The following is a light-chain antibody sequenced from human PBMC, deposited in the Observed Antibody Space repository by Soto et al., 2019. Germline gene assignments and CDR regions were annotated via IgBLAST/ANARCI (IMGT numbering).Light chain of an antibody. CDR3: CSYAGSYTVV. Sequence: QPVLTQPRSVSGSPGQSVTISCTGTSSDVGAYNYVSWYQQHPGEAPKLMIYDVSKRPSGVPDRFSGSKSGNTASLTISGLQAEDEADYSCCSYAGSYTVVFGGGTQLTVL. CDR2: DVS. CDR1: SSDVGAYNY. V-gene: IGLV2-11*01. J-gene: IGLJ2*01.